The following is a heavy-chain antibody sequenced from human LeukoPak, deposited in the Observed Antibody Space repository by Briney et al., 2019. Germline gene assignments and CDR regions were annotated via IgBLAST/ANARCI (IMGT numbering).Heavy chain of an antibody. CDR2: INTDGSSP. CDR3: AKDLGYCSSTSCYHYYYMDV. V-gene: IGHV3-74*01. CDR1: GFTFSAYW. J-gene: IGHJ6*03. D-gene: IGHD2-2*01. Sequence: AGGSLRLSCAASGFTFSAYWMHWVRQAPGKGLVWVSRINTDGSSPTYAASVKGRFTISRDNAKNTLYLQMNSLRAEDTAVYYCAKDLGYCSSTSCYHYYYMDVWGKGTTVTVSS.